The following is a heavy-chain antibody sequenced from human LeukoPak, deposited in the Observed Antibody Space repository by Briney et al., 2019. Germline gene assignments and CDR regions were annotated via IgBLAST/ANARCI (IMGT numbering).Heavy chain of an antibody. CDR3: ARGADQPIWFGDQTQDLYYYYMDV. J-gene: IGHJ6*03. D-gene: IGHD3-10*01. V-gene: IGHV4-61*02. CDR2: IYTSGST. Sequence: PSETLSLTCTVSGGSISSGSYYWRWIRQPAGKGLEWIGRIYTSGSTNYNPSLKSRVTISVDTSKNQFSLKLSSVTAADTAVYYCARGADQPIWFGDQTQDLYYYYMDVWGQGTTVTVSS. CDR1: GGSISSGSYY.